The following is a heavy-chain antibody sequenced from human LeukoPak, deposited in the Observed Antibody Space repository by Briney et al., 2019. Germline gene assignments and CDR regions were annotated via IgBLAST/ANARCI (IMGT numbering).Heavy chain of an antibody. D-gene: IGHD6-13*01. CDR3: ARAQELADFDY. CDR2: ISSNSSNI. CDR1: GFTFSSYS. Sequence: GGSLRLSCAASGFTFSSYSMNWVRQAPGRGLEWVSSISSNSSNIYYADSVKGRFTISRDNAKNSLYLQMNSLRAEDTAVYYCARAQELADFDYWGQGTLVTVSS. V-gene: IGHV3-21*01. J-gene: IGHJ4*02.